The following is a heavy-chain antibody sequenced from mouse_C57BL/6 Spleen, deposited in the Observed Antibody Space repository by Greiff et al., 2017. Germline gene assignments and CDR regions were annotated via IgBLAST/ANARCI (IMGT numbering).Heavy chain of an antibody. J-gene: IGHJ4*01. Sequence: VQLQQSGAELAKPGASVKLSCKASGYTFTSYWMHWVKQRPGQGLEWIGYINPSSGYTKYNQKFKDKATLTADKSSSTAYMQLSSLPYEDSAVYYCARWPAYDYDEDYYAMDYRGQETSVTVSS. V-gene: IGHV1-7*01. D-gene: IGHD2-4*01. CDR2: INPSSGYT. CDR1: GYTFTSYW. CDR3: ARWPAYDYDEDYYAMDY.